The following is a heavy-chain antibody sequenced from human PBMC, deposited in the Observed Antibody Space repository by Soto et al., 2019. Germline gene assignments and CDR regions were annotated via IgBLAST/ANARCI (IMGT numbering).Heavy chain of an antibody. CDR2: IYWDDDK. CDR3: AHSRCGGDCLRAYSSHYYYGMDV. J-gene: IGHJ6*02. D-gene: IGHD2-21*02. CDR1: GFSLSTGGVG. Sequence: QITLKESGPTLVKHTQTLTLTCTFSGFSLSTGGVGVGWIRQPPGKALEWLALIYWDDDKRYSPSLKSRLTVNKDTSKNQVVLTMTNMDPVDTATYYCAHSRCGGDCLRAYSSHYYYGMDVWGQGTTVTVSS. V-gene: IGHV2-5*02.